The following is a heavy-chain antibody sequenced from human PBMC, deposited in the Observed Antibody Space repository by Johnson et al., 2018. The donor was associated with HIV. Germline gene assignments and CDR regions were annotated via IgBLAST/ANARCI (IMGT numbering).Heavy chain of an antibody. V-gene: IGHV3-20*04. J-gene: IGHJ3*01. CDR3: YCTDHVGAGSESKGTFDV. Sequence: VQLVESGGGLVKPGGSLRLSCAASGFTFSDYYMSWVRQAPGKGLEWVSGINWNGGRTGYPDSVQGPFPTSTDHSKNTLYLQMTSLRQDDTAVYSCYCTDHVGAGSESKGTFDVWGQGTMVTVSS. D-gene: IGHD3-10*01. CDR2: INWNGGRT. CDR1: GFTFSDYY.